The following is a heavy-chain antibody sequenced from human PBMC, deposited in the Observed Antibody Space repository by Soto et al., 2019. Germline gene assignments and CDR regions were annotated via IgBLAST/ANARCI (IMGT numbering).Heavy chain of an antibody. CDR3: ARLYAGNFDY. Sequence: QVQLQESGPGLVKPSETLSLTCTVSGGSISSYYWSWIRQPPGKGLEWIGYSYYSGSTNYNPSLKSRVTISVDTSKNQFSRKLSSVTAADTAVYYCARLYAGNFDYWGQGTLVTVSS. J-gene: IGHJ4*02. D-gene: IGHD2-8*01. CDR2: SYYSGST. V-gene: IGHV4-59*01. CDR1: GGSISSYY.